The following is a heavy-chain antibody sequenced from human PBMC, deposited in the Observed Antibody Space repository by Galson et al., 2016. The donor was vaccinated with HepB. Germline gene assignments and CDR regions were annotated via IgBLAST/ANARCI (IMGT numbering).Heavy chain of an antibody. CDR3: GLGQDEMPTIFDF. Sequence: PALVKPTQTLTLTCSFSGFSLNTRGVGVVWIRQPPGKALEWLGFIYWDDDKYYRPSLKSRLTITKDTSKNQVVLTLTNVDPVDTAAYYCGLGQDEMPTIFDFWGQGALVTVSS. V-gene: IGHV2-5*02. CDR2: IYWDDDK. D-gene: IGHD3-3*01. J-gene: IGHJ4*02. CDR1: GFSLNTRGVG.